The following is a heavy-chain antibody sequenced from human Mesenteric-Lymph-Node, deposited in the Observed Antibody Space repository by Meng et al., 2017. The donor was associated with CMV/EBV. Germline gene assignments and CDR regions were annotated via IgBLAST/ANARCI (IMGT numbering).Heavy chain of an antibody. V-gene: IGHV4-59*11. J-gene: IGHJ6*02. CDR1: GGSITSHH. CDR2: IYYSGST. CDR3: ARLIGRSWYSASWYSMDV. Sequence: SETLSLTCTVSGGSITSHHWSWIRQPPGKGLEWIGYIYYSGSTNYNPSLKSRVTISIDTSKNQFSLKLSSVTPADTAVYYCARLIGRSWYSASWYSMDVWGQGTTVTVSS. D-gene: IGHD6-13*01.